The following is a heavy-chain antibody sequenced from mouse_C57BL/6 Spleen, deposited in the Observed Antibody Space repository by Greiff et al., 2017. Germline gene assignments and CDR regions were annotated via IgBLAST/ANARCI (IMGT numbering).Heavy chain of an antibody. CDR1: GYTFTSYW. J-gene: IGHJ1*03. D-gene: IGHD2-4*01. CDR3: AYYDYASYWYFDV. CDR2: IYPADSYT. Sequence: QVQLQQPGAELVRPGTSVKLSCKASGYTFTSYWMHWVKQRPGQGLEWIGVIYPADSYTNYNQKFKGKATLTVDTSSSTAYMQLSSLTSEDSAVYYCAYYDYASYWYFDVWGTGTTVTVSS. V-gene: IGHV1-59*01.